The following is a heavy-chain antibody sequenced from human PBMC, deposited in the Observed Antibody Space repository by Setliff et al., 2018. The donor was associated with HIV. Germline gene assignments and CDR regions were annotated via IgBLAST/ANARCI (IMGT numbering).Heavy chain of an antibody. V-gene: IGHV4-59*01. Sequence: SETLSLTCTVSGGSISSYYWSWIRQPPGKGLEWIGYIYYSGSTNYNPSLKGRVTISVDTSKNQFSLKLSSVTAADTAVYYCARRSLEYYYDSSATGAFDIWGQGTMVTVSS. CDR2: IYYSGST. D-gene: IGHD3-22*01. CDR3: ARRSLEYYYDSSATGAFDI. CDR1: GGSISSYY. J-gene: IGHJ3*02.